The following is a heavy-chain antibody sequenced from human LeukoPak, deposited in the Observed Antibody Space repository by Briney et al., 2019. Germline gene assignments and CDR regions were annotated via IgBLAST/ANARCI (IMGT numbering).Heavy chain of an antibody. J-gene: IGHJ4*02. CDR3: AVGGRLRHFDY. Sequence: ASVKVSCKASGGTFSSYAISWVRQAPGQGLEWMGGIVPIFGTANYAQKFQGRVTITADESTSTAYMELSSLRSEDTAVYYCAVGGRLRHFDYWGQGTLVTVSS. V-gene: IGHV1-69*13. D-gene: IGHD1-26*01. CDR2: IVPIFGTA. CDR1: GGTFSSYA.